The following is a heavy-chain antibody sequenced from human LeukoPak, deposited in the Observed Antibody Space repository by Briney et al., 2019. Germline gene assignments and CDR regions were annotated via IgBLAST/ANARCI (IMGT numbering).Heavy chain of an antibody. J-gene: IGHJ4*02. Sequence: GGSLRLSCAASGLTFDDYTMHWVRQAPGKGLEWVSLISWDGGSTYYADSVKGRFTISRDNSKNTLYLQMNSLRAEDTAVYYCARAGSSTSCYKEGCYFDYWGQGTQVTVSS. CDR1: GLTFDDYT. D-gene: IGHD2-2*02. CDR3: ARAGSSTSCYKEGCYFDY. CDR2: ISWDGGST. V-gene: IGHV3-43*01.